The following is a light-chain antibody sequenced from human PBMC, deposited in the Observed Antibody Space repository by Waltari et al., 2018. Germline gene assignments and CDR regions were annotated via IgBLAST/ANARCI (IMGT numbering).Light chain of an antibody. CDR3: QQTYSTPPT. Sequence: DIQMTQYSSSLSASIGGRVTITCRASQNIGGYLNWYQHRPGRAPKLLIYGTTTLHSGVPSRFSGSESGTSFTLSITSLQPEDLATYICQQTYSTPPTFGQGTKLEIK. CDR2: GTT. V-gene: IGKV1-39*01. CDR1: QNIGGY. J-gene: IGKJ2*01.